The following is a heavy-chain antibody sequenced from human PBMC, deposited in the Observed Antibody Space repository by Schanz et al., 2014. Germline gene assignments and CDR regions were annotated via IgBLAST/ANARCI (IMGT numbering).Heavy chain of an antibody. V-gene: IGHV3-48*01. D-gene: IGHD1-1*01. CDR2: ITYNGGTI. CDR3: ARDRRNADLDY. CDR1: GITFSSHS. Sequence: EVHLVESGGGLVQPGGSLRLSCAASGITFSSHSFNWVRQAPGKGLEWISYITYNGGTIYYADSVKGRFTISRDNAKNSLYLEMSSLRAEDTALYYCARDRRNADLDYWGQGTLXTVSS. J-gene: IGHJ4*02.